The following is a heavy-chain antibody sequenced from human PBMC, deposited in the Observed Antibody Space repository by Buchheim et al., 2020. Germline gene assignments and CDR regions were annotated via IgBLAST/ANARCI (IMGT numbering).Heavy chain of an antibody. CDR3: ARDYLYGHLYYFDY. Sequence: QVQLVESGGGVVQPGRSLRLSCAASGFTFSSYGMHWVRQAPGKGLEWVAVIWYDGSNKYYADSVKGRFTISRDNSKNTLYLQMNSLRAEDTAVYYCARDYLYGHLYYFDYWGQGAL. D-gene: IGHD2-8*01. V-gene: IGHV3-33*01. CDR1: GFTFSSYG. CDR2: IWYDGSNK. J-gene: IGHJ4*02.